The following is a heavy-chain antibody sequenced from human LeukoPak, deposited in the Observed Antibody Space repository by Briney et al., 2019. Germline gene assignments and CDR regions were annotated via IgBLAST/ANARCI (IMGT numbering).Heavy chain of an antibody. CDR1: GGSISSGGYS. CDR3: ARGGKSRTSYYFDY. Sequence: SQTLSLTCAVSGGSISSGGYSWSWIRQPPGKGPEWIGYIYHSGSTYYNPSLKSRVTISVDRSKNQFSLKLSSVTAADTAVYYCARGGKSRTSYYFDYWGQGTLVTVSS. J-gene: IGHJ4*02. V-gene: IGHV4-30-2*01. CDR2: IYHSGST. D-gene: IGHD2-2*01.